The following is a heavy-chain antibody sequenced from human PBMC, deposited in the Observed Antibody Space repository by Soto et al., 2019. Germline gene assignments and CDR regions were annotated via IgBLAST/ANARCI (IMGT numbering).Heavy chain of an antibody. CDR2: ISGGGVST. CDR3: AKDQGAVADAYYFDS. V-gene: IGHV3-23*01. Sequence: EVQLLESGGGLVQPGGSLRLSCAASGFTFSTYAMSWVRQAPGKGLEWVSGISGGGVSTYYADSVKGRFTISRDNSKNTLYLQMNSLRAEDTAVFYCAKDQGAVADAYYFDSWGQGTLVTVSS. CDR1: GFTFSTYA. D-gene: IGHD6-19*01. J-gene: IGHJ4*02.